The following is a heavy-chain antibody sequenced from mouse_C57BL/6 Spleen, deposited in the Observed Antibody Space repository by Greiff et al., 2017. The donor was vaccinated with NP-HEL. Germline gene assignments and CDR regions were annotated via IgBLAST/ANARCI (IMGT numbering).Heavy chain of an antibody. CDR1: GYTFTSYG. CDR2: IYPRSGNT. J-gene: IGHJ2*01. Sequence: VQLQQSGAELARPGASVKLSCKASGYTFTSYGISWVKQRTGQGLEWIGEIYPRSGNTYYNEKFKGKATLTADKSSSTAYMELRSLTSEDSAVYFCASGGLRSYYFDYWGQGTTLTVSS. D-gene: IGHD1-1*01. V-gene: IGHV1-81*01. CDR3: ASGGLRSYYFDY.